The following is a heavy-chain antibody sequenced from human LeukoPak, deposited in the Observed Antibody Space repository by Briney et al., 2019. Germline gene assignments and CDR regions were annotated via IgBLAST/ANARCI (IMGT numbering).Heavy chain of an antibody. CDR2: ISTSGST. J-gene: IGHJ4*02. CDR3: ARGLDSGSYYGAFDY. V-gene: IGHV4-59*10. Sequence: SETLSLTCAVYGGSFSGYYWTWIRQPAGKGLEWIGRISTSGSTNYNPSLNSRVTISVDTSKNQFSLKLRSVTAADTAVYYCARGLDSGSYYGAFDYWGQGTLVTVSS. CDR1: GGSFSGYY. D-gene: IGHD1-26*01.